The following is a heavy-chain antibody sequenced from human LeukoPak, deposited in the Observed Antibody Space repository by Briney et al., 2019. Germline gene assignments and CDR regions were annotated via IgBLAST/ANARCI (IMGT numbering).Heavy chain of an antibody. V-gene: IGHV1-8*02. J-gene: IGHJ5*02. D-gene: IGHD6-19*01. Sequence: VASVKVSCKASGGTFSSYAINWVRQATGQGLEWMGWMNPNSGNTGYAQKFQGRVTMTRNTSISTAYMELSSLRSEDTAVYYCAVAATHWFDPWGQGTLVTVSS. CDR3: AVAATHWFDP. CDR2: MNPNSGNT. CDR1: GGTFSSYA.